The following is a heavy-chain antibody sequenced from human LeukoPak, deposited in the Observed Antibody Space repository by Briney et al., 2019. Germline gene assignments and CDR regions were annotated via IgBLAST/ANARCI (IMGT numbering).Heavy chain of an antibody. V-gene: IGHV3-53*01. Sequence: GGSLRLSCAASGFTVSSNYMSWVRQAPGKGLEWVSVIYSGGNTYYADSVKGRFTISRDNSKHTLYLQMNSLRAEDTAVYYCASAYSNSWYVYWGQGTLVTVSS. J-gene: IGHJ4*02. CDR1: GFTVSSNY. D-gene: IGHD6-13*01. CDR3: ASAYSNSWYVY. CDR2: IYSGGNT.